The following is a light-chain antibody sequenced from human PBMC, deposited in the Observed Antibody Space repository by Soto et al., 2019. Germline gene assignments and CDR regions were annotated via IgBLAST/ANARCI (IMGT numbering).Light chain of an antibody. V-gene: IGKV3-20*01. Sequence: ALTQSPGTLSSSPGERATLSCRASQSVSSNYLAWYQQKPGQAPRLLIYGASSRATGIPDRFSGSGSGTDFTLTINRLEPEDFAAYYCQQYGDLPWTFGQGTKVDIK. J-gene: IGKJ1*01. CDR1: QSVSSNY. CDR2: GAS. CDR3: QQYGDLPWT.